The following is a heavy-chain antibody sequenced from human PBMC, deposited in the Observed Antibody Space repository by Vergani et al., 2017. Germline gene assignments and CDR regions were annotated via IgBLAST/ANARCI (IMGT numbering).Heavy chain of an antibody. CDR2: INPSGGHT. CDR1: GYTLSNYY. Sequence: QVQVVQSGAEVKKSGASVKVSCKTSGYTLSNYYMHWARQVPGQGLEWMGIINPSGGHTNYAQKFQGRVTMTRDTSTSTVYMELSGLRSEDTAICYCARWNDYIVTDDRYWGQGTLVTVSA. D-gene: IGHD2-15*01. CDR3: ARWNDYIVTDDRY. V-gene: IGHV1-46*03. J-gene: IGHJ4*02.